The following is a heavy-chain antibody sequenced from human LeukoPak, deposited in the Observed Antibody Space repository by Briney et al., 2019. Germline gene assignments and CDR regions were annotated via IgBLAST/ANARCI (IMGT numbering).Heavy chain of an antibody. D-gene: IGHD3-22*01. V-gene: IGHV6-1*01. CDR3: AATTYYELKSDAFDI. CDR2: TYYRSKWYN. Sequence: SQTLSLTCAISGDSVSSNSAAWNWIRQSPSRGLEWLGRTYYRSKWYNDYTVSVKSRITINPDTSKSQFSLQLNSVTPEDTAVYYCAATTYYELKSDAFDIWGQGTMVTVSS. J-gene: IGHJ3*02. CDR1: GDSVSSNSAA.